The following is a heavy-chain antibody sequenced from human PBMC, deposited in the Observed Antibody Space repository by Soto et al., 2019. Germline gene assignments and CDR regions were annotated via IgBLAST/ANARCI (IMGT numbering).Heavy chain of an antibody. J-gene: IGHJ4*02. Sequence: QVQLVQSGAEVKKPGASVKVSCKASGYTFTSYAMHWVRQAPGQRLEWMGWINAGNGNTKYSQKFQGRVTITRDTSASTAYMERSSLRSEDTAVYYCARGGRKDIVATIGDYWGQGTLVTVSS. CDR3: ARGGRKDIVATIGDY. CDR2: INAGNGNT. CDR1: GYTFTSYA. V-gene: IGHV1-3*01. D-gene: IGHD5-12*01.